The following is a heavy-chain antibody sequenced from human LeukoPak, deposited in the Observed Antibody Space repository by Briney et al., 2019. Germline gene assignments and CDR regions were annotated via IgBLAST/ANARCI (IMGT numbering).Heavy chain of an antibody. J-gene: IGHJ4*02. CDR3: ARDWEGLDY. D-gene: IGHD1-26*01. CDR2: TYYRSEWYN. CDR1: GDSVSSNSVA. Sequence: SQTLSLTCAISGDSVSSNSVAWNWIRQSPSRGLEWRGRTYYRSEWYNDYAVSVRGRITIKPDTSKNQLSLQLNSVTPEDTAEYYCARDWEGLDYWGPGTLVTVSS. V-gene: IGHV6-1*01.